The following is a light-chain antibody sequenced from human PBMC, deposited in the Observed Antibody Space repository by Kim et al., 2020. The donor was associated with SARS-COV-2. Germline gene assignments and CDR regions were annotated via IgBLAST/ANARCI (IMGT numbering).Light chain of an antibody. CDR3: HSYDSGLTSYV. V-gene: IGLV1-40*01. J-gene: IGLJ1*01. CDR2: GGT. Sequence: QSVTISCAGSSSNRTADSDVHWYQPLPGSAPEHLIFGGTTRASGGPGRFSGSKSGTSASLAITSLQAEDEGDYYCHSYDSGLTSYVFGSGTKVTVL. CDR1: SSNRTADSD.